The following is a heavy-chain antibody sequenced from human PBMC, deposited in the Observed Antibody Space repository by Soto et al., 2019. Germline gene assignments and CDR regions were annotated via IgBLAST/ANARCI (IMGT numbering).Heavy chain of an antibody. CDR1: GGSFSDYY. CDR3: ARPRWLQPIFDY. CDR2: INHSGST. J-gene: IGHJ4*02. V-gene: IGHV4-34*01. Sequence: QVQLQQWGAGLLKPSETLSLTCAVYGGSFSDYYWSWIRQPPGKGLEWIGEINHSGSTNYNPSLKSRVTISVDTSKNQYSLKLSSVTAADTAVYYCARPRWLQPIFDYWGQGTLVTVSS. D-gene: IGHD5-12*01.